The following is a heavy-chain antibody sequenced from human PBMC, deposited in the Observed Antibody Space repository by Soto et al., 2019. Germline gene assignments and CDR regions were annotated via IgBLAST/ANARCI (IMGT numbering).Heavy chain of an antibody. CDR1: GGSISSSNW. Sequence: SETLSLTCAVSGGSISSSNWWSWVRQPPGKGLEWIGDIYHSGDTNYNPSLETRVTMSIDKSKNQFSLKLNSVTAADTAVYYGARDISSDSLFGYWGQGALVTVSS. D-gene: IGHD3-22*01. J-gene: IGHJ4*02. V-gene: IGHV4-4*02. CDR2: IYHSGDT. CDR3: ARDISSDSLFGY.